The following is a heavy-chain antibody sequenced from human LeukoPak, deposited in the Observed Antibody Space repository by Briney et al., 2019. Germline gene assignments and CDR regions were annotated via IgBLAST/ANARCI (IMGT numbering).Heavy chain of an antibody. CDR1: GYTFTSYD. V-gene: IGHV1-8*01. CDR2: TNPNSGNA. CDR3: ILTGSIMSFDY. Sequence: GASVKVSCKASGYTFTSYDINWVRQTTGQGLEWMGWTNPNSGNAGYAQKFQGRVTMTRNTSLSTAYMELSSLRSEDTAVYYCILTGSIMSFDYWGQGTLVTVSS. D-gene: IGHD3-9*01. J-gene: IGHJ4*02.